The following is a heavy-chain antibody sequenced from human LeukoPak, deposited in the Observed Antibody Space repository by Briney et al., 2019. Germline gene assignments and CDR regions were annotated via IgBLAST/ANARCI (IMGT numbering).Heavy chain of an antibody. CDR3: AKEYYDSSGYPAYYFDY. V-gene: IGHV3-30-3*01. CDR1: GFTFSSYA. D-gene: IGHD3-22*01. J-gene: IGHJ4*02. CDR2: ISYDGSNK. Sequence: GRSLRLSCAASGFTFSSYAMHWVRQAPGKGLEWVAVISYDGSNKYYADSVKGRFTISRDNSKNTLYLQMNSLRAEDTAVYYCAKEYYDSSGYPAYYFDYWGQGTLVTVSS.